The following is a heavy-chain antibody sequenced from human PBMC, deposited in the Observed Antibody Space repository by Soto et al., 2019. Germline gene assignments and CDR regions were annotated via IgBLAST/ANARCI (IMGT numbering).Heavy chain of an antibody. V-gene: IGHV4-31*03. J-gene: IGHJ4*02. D-gene: IGHD6-13*01. CDR3: ARFAKEENPKLESWYAFDF. Sequence: VQLQESGPGLVKPSQTLSLTCTVSNGSIRSGGYFWSWVRQHPGKGLEWIGHIYYRGGTSYNPSLESRVAMSVDTSKNEFTLKVNSVTAADTAIYDCARFAKEENPKLESWYAFDFWGRGTLVTVSS. CDR1: NGSIRSGGYF. CDR2: IYYRGGT.